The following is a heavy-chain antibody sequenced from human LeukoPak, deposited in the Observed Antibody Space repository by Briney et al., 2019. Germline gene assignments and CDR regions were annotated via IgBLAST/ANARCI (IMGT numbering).Heavy chain of an antibody. CDR1: GFTFSSYE. D-gene: IGHD6-19*01. V-gene: IGHV3-48*03. CDR3: TRDGSGWFQH. J-gene: IGHJ1*01. CDR2: INSGTTT. Sequence: GGSLRLSCASSGFTFSSYEMNWVRQAPGKGLEWISYINSGTTTYYADFVKGRLTITRDNAKSSMYLQMNSLRAEDTAVYYCTRDGSGWFQHWGQGTLVTVSS.